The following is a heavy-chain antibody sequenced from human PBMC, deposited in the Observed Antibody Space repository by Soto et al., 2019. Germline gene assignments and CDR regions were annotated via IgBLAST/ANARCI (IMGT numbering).Heavy chain of an antibody. Sequence: SETLSLTCAVYGGSFSGYYWTWLRQPPGKGLEWIGEINHSGSTNYNPSLKSRVTISVGTSKNQFSLKVTSVTAADTAVYYCATANWSHHYFDPWGQGTLVTVS. D-gene: IGHD1-1*01. CDR1: GGSFSGYY. CDR3: ATANWSHHYFDP. V-gene: IGHV4-34*01. J-gene: IGHJ5*02. CDR2: INHSGST.